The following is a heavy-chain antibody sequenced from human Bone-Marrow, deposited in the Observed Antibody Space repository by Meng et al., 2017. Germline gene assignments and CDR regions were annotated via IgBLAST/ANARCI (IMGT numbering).Heavy chain of an antibody. D-gene: IGHD6-19*01. V-gene: IGHV3-23*01. CDR2: ISGSGGST. CDR1: GFTFSSYA. J-gene: IGHJ3*02. CDR3: AKDRAAAIAVAGTDAFDI. Sequence: LSLTCAASGFTFSSYAMSWVRQAPGKGLEWVSAISGSGGSTYYADSVKGRFTISRDNSKNTLYLQMNSLRAEDTAVYYCAKDRAAAIAVAGTDAFDIWGQGTKVTVSS.